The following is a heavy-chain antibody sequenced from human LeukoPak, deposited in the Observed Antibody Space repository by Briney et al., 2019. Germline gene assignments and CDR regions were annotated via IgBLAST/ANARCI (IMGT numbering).Heavy chain of an antibody. D-gene: IGHD3-9*01. J-gene: IGHJ6*02. Sequence: GASVKVSCKSSGYTFINYDINWVRQATGQGLEWMGWMNPNSGNTGYAQKFQGRVTMTRNTSITTAYMELSSLRSEDTAVYYCAREVLRYFGSGMDVWGQGTTVTVSS. CDR3: AREVLRYFGSGMDV. CDR1: GYTFINYD. CDR2: MNPNSGNT. V-gene: IGHV1-8*01.